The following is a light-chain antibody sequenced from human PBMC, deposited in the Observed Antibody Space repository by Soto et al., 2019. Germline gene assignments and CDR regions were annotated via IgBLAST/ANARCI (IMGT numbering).Light chain of an antibody. CDR3: QQYNNWPPPIT. Sequence: EIVMTQSPATLSVSPGERATLSCRASQSVSSNLAWYQQKPGQAPRLLIYGASTRATGIPARFSGSGSGTEFTLTLSSLQSEDFEVYYCQQYNNWPPPITFGQGTRLEIK. V-gene: IGKV3-15*01. CDR1: QSVSSN. J-gene: IGKJ5*01. CDR2: GAS.